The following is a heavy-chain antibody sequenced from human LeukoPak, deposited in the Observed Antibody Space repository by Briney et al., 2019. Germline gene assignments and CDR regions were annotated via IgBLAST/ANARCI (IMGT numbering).Heavy chain of an antibody. CDR3: TRVGYYDSSGHDY. CDR2: IRSKAYGGTT. CDR1: GFTFSSYA. Sequence: GGSLRLSCAASGFTFSSYAMSWVRQAPGKGLEWVGFIRSKAYGGTTEYAASVKGRFTISRDDSKSIAYLQMNSLKTEDTAVYYCTRVGYYDSSGHDYWGQGTLVTVSS. V-gene: IGHV3-49*04. D-gene: IGHD3-22*01. J-gene: IGHJ4*02.